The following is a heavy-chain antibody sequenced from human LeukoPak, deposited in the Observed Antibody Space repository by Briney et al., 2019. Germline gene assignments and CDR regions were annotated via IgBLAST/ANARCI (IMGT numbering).Heavy chain of an antibody. CDR3: ARDAYCGGDCYQYFQH. J-gene: IGHJ1*01. CDR1: GGTFSSYA. CDR2: IIPTFGTA. V-gene: IGHV1-69*05. Sequence: SVKVSCKASGGTFSSYAISWVRQAPGQGLEWMGRIIPTFGTANYAQKFQGRVTITTDESTSTAYMELSSLRSEDTAVYYCARDAYCGGDCYQYFQHWGQGTLVTVSS. D-gene: IGHD2-21*02.